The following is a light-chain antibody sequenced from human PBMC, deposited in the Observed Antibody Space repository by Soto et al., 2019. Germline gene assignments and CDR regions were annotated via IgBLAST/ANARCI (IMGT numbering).Light chain of an antibody. CDR3: LKYGRSPGWT. Sequence: EIVLTQSPGTLSLSPGERATLSCRASQSVSSDFLAWYQQKPGQAPRLLIYAASSRASGIPDRFSGSGSETDFTLTISRLEPEDFAVYYCLKYGRSPGWTLGQGTKVEIK. CDR1: QSVSSDF. CDR2: AAS. J-gene: IGKJ1*01. V-gene: IGKV3-20*01.